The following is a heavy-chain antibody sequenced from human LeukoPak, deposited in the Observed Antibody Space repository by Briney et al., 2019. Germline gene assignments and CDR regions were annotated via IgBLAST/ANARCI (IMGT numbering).Heavy chain of an antibody. CDR3: AKGLGGDPSGGFDY. V-gene: IGHV3-9*01. Sequence: GGSLRLSCAASGFTFDDYAMHWVRQAPGKGLEWVSGISWNSGSIGYADSVKGRFTISRDNAKNSLYLQMNSLRAEDTALYYCAKGLGGDPSGGFDYWGQGTLVTVSS. J-gene: IGHJ4*02. CDR1: GFTFDDYA. D-gene: IGHD2-21*02. CDR2: ISWNSGSI.